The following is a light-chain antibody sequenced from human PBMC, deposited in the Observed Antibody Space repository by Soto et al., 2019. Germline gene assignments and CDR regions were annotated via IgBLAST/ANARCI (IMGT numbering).Light chain of an antibody. CDR2: GAS. CDR1: QSVTSNY. V-gene: IGKV3-20*01. J-gene: IGKJ1*01. CDR3: QHYVTSLTT. Sequence: EIFLTQSPATLSVSARERATLSCGASQSVTSNYLAWYQQKPGQAPRLLIFGASIRVTGIPDRFIGSGSGTDFTLTITRLEPEDFAVYYCQHYVTSLTTFGQGTKVDIK.